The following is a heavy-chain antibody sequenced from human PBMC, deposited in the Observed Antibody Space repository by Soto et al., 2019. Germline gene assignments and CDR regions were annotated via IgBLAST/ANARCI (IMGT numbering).Heavy chain of an antibody. J-gene: IGHJ5*02. CDR3: ARRVAAAGINWFDP. CDR2: INHSGST. V-gene: IGHV4-34*01. D-gene: IGHD6-13*01. CDR1: GGSFSGYY. Sequence: QVQLQQWGAGLLKPSETLSLTCAVYGGSFSGYYWSWIRQPPGKGLEWIGEINHSGSTNYNPSLKSRVTISVDTSKNQFSLKLSSVTAADTAVYYCARRVAAAGINWFDPWGQGTLVTVSS.